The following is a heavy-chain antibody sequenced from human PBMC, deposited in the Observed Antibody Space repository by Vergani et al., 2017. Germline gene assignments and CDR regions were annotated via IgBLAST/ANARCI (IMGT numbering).Heavy chain of an antibody. Sequence: QVQLVQSGAEVKKPGSSVKVSCKASGGTFSSYAISWVRQAPGQGLEWMGGTIPIFGTANYAQKFQGRGTITEDESTSTAYMELSSLRSEDTAVYYCADQIQRQDAFDIWGQGTMVTVSS. CDR1: GGTFSSYA. CDR2: TIPIFGTA. V-gene: IGHV1-69*12. CDR3: ADQIQRQDAFDI. J-gene: IGHJ3*02.